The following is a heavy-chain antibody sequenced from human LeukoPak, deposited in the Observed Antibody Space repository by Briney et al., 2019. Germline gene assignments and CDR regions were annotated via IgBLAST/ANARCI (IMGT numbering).Heavy chain of an antibody. CDR2: MNPNSGNT. J-gene: IGHJ4*02. V-gene: IGHV1-8*03. Sequence: ASVKVSCKASGYTFTSYDINWVRQATGQGLEWMGWMNPNSGNTGYAQKFQGRVTITRNTSISTAYMELSSLRSEDTAVYYCAREGSYDYVWGSYRYRIDYWGQGTLVTVSS. CDR3: AREGSYDYVWGSYRYRIDY. CDR1: GYTFTSYD. D-gene: IGHD3-16*02.